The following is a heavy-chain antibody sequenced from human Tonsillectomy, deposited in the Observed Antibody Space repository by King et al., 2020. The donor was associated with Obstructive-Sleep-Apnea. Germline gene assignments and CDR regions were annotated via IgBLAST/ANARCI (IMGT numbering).Heavy chain of an antibody. CDR3: ARRAYGSGSYYNVEADAFDI. D-gene: IGHD3-10*01. CDR2: IYPGDSDT. V-gene: IGHV5-51*01. CDR1: GYSFTNYW. Sequence: VQLVESGAEVKKPGESLKISCEGSGYSFTNYWIVWVRQMPGKGLEWMGIIYPGDSDTRYSPSFQGQVTIPADKSISTAYLQWSSLKASDTAMYYCARRAYGSGSYYNVEADAFDIWGQGTMVTVSS. J-gene: IGHJ3*02.